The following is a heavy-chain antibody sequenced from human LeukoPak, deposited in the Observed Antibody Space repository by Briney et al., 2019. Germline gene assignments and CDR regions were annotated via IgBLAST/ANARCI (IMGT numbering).Heavy chain of an antibody. CDR3: AKVYGSGSYYYYYYYMDV. CDR2: LSGSGGST. J-gene: IGHJ6*03. V-gene: IGHV3-23*01. Sequence: GGSLRLSCAASGFTFSNYGMSWVRQAPGKGLEWVSALSGSGGSTYYADSVKGRFTISRDNSKNTLYLQMNSLRAEDTAVYYCAKVYGSGSYYYYYYYMDVWGKGTTVTISS. D-gene: IGHD3-10*01. CDR1: GFTFSNYG.